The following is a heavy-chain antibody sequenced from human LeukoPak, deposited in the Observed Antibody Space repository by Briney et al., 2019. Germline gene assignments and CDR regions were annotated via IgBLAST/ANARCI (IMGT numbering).Heavy chain of an antibody. CDR2: ISSSSDYI. D-gene: IGHD2-2*01. CDR1: GFTFRTYA. CDR3: ARDMKGIADVPAASWRYDY. V-gene: IGHV3-21*01. Sequence: GGSLRLSCAASGFTFRTYALHWVRQDPGKGLEWVAGISSSSDYIYYAESVKGRFTISRDNAKNSLYLQMNSLRAEDTAVYYCARDMKGIADVPAASWRYDYWGQGTLVTVSS. J-gene: IGHJ4*02.